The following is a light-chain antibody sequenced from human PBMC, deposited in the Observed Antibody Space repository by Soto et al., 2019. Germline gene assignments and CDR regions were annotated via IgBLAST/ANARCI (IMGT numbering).Light chain of an antibody. Sequence: EISMTQSPATLSVSPGERVTLSCRASQGVGSTLAWYRQQPGQAPRLLIYDAYIRASGVPARFSGSGSGTEFTLTISGLQSEDFAVYFCQHYKTWPLAFGGGTKVDIK. V-gene: IGKV3-15*01. J-gene: IGKJ4*01. CDR2: DAY. CDR3: QHYKTWPLA. CDR1: QGVGST.